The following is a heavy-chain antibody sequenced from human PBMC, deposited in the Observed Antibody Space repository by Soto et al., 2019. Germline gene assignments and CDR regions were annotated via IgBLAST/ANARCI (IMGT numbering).Heavy chain of an antibody. CDR1: GGSISSGDYY. J-gene: IGHJ4*02. V-gene: IGHV4-30-4*08. Sequence: SETLSLPCTVSGGSISSGDYYWCRIRHPPGKGLEWIGYIYYSWSTYYNPSLKSRVTISVDTSKNQFSLKLSSVTAADTAVYYCARANSLLWFEEPGGHDYWRRGTLDTVSS. D-gene: IGHD3-10*01. CDR2: IYYSWST. CDR3: ARANSLLWFEEPGGHDY.